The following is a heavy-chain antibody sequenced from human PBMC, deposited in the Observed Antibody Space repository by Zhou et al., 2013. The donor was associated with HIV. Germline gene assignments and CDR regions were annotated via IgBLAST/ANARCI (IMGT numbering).Heavy chain of an antibody. CDR1: GGTFSSYA. D-gene: IGHD3-16*01. Sequence: QVQLVQSGAEVKKPGSSVKVSCKASGGTFSSYAISWVRQAPGQGLEWMGGIIPIFGTANYAQKFQGRVTITTDESTSTAYMELSSLRSEDTAVYYCARGGNVARPLGYYYYMDVWGKGTTVTVSS. CDR2: IIPIFGTA. J-gene: IGHJ6*03. V-gene: IGHV1-69*05. CDR3: ARGGNVARPLGYYYYMDV.